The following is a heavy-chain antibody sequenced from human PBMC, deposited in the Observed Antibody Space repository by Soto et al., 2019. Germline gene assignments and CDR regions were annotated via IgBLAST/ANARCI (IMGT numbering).Heavy chain of an antibody. CDR1: GYSFTSYW. J-gene: IGHJ6*02. D-gene: IGHD6-6*01. CDR2: IYPGDSDT. V-gene: IGHV5-51*01. Sequence: GESLKISCKGSGYSFTSYWIGWVRQMPGKGLEWMGIIYPGDSDTRYSPSFQGQVTISADKSISTAYLQWSSLKASDTAMYYCASTSIAAGPIFGYYYYGMDVWGQGTTVTVSS. CDR3: ASTSIAAGPIFGYYYYGMDV.